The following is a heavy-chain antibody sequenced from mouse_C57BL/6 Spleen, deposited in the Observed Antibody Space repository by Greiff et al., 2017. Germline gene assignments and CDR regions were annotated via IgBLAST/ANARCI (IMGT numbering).Heavy chain of an antibody. D-gene: IGHD2-1*01. V-gene: IGHV1-55*01. CDR1: GYTFTSYW. CDR2: IYPGSGST. J-gene: IGHJ2*01. CDR3: ARGLYYGNYDPFDY. Sequence: LLQQPGAELVKPGPSVSMSCKASGYTFTSYWITWVQQRPGPGLDWLGDIYPGSGSTNDNEKFKSKATLTVDTSSSTAYMQLSSLTSEDSAVYYCARGLYYGNYDPFDYWGQGTTLTVSS.